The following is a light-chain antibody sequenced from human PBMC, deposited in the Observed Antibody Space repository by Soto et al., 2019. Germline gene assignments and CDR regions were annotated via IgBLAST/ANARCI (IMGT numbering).Light chain of an antibody. J-gene: IGKJ2*01. CDR3: QQYNNWPPYT. Sequence: EIVLTQSPATLSSFPGDRVTLSCRASQSIGRNLAWYQQKPGQAPRLLIYGASTTAPGIPARFSGSGSGTEFTLTISSLQTEDFGFYYCQQYNNWPPYTFGKGTKVDIK. CDR2: GAS. V-gene: IGKV3-15*01. CDR1: QSIGRN.